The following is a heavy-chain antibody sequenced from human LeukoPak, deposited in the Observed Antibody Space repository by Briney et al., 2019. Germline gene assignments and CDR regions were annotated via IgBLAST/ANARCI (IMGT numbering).Heavy chain of an antibody. D-gene: IGHD4-17*01. CDR2: IYYSGST. CDR1: GGSISSGGYY. CDR3: ARATVTTNYFDY. V-gene: IGHV4-30-4*08. J-gene: IGHJ4*02. Sequence: SETLSLTCTVSGGSISSGGYYWSWIRQHPGKGLEWIGYIYYSGSTYYNPSLKSRVTISVDTSKNQFSLKLSSVTAADTAMYYCARATVTTNYFDYWGQGTLVTVSS.